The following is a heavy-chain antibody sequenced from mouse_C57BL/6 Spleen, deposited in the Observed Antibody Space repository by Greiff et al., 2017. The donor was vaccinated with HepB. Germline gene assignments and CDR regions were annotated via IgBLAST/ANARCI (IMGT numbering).Heavy chain of an antibody. J-gene: IGHJ4*01. D-gene: IGHD2-1*01. CDR1: GFSLTSYV. Sequence: VQGVESGPGLVQPSQSLSITCPVSGFSLTSYVVHWVRQSPGKGLAWLGVIWSGGSTDYNAAFMSRLSITKDNSKSQVFFKMNSLQADDTAIYYCAKNWGGNYFYAMDYWGQGTSVTVSS. V-gene: IGHV2-5*01. CDR3: AKNWGGNYFYAMDY. CDR2: IWSGGST.